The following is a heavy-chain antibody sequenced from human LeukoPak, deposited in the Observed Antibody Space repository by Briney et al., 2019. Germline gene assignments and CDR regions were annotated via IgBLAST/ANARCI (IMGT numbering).Heavy chain of an antibody. CDR3: ARGVEPLAANTLAY. D-gene: IGHD1-14*01. Sequence: GGSLRLSCAASGFTVITNDMTWVRQPPGKGLEWVSVVYSDGNTKYADSVQRRFTISRDNSKNTLYLEMNSLSPDDTAVYYCARGVEPLAANTLAYWGQGTLVTVSS. J-gene: IGHJ4*02. CDR1: GFTVITND. V-gene: IGHV3-53*01. CDR2: VYSDGNT.